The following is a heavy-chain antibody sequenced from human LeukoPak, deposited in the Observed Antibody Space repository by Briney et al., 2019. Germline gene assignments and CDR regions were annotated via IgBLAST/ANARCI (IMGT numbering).Heavy chain of an antibody. Sequence: GGSLRHSCAASGFTFSTYDMHWVRQAPGKVLEWVAFIRYDGSSNKYYGDSVKGRFTISRDNSKNTLYLQMDGLRAEDTAVYYCAKDIHVWSGYPEGAFDIWGQGTMVIVSS. D-gene: IGHD3-3*01. V-gene: IGHV3-30*02. CDR2: IRYDGSSNK. CDR3: AKDIHVWSGYPEGAFDI. CDR1: GFTFSTYD. J-gene: IGHJ3*02.